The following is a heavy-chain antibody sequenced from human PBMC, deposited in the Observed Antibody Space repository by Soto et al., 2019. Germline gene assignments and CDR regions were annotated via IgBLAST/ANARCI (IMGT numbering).Heavy chain of an antibody. CDR3: AGEPDSHYNDSHASSYP. D-gene: IGHD4-4*01. CDR2: IIPIIGII. CDR1: GGTFSTYT. Sequence: QVQLVQSGAEVKKPGSSVKVSCKASGGTFSTYTITWVRQAPGQWLEWMGRIIPIIGIINYAQKFQGRVTISEDKFTGTAYMELTGLRSDDTAVYYCAGEPDSHYNDSHASSYPWGQGTLVTVSS. V-gene: IGHV1-69*08. J-gene: IGHJ5*02.